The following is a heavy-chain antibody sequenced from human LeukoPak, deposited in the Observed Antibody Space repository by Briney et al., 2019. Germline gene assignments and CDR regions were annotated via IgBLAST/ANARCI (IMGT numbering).Heavy chain of an antibody. D-gene: IGHD5-12*01. J-gene: IGHJ4*02. CDR2: INPNSGGT. Sequence: ASVKVSCTASGYTFTGYYMHWVRQAPGPGLEWMGWINPNSGGTNYAQKFQGRVTMTRDTSISTAYMELSRLRSDDTAAYYCARDIVATIPYFDYWGQGTLVTVSS. V-gene: IGHV1-2*02. CDR1: GYTFTGYY. CDR3: ARDIVATIPYFDY.